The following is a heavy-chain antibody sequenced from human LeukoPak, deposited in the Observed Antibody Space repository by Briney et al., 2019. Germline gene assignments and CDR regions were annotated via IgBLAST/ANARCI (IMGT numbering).Heavy chain of an antibody. Sequence: GGSLRLSCAASGFTFSNYWMHWVRQAPGKGLEWVAVIWYDGSNKYYADSVKGRFAISRDNSKNTLYLQMNSLRAEDTAVYYCARDPSVVTPLDTYSDYWGQGTLVTVSS. D-gene: IGHD4-23*01. CDR2: IWYDGSNK. J-gene: IGHJ4*02. V-gene: IGHV3-33*08. CDR3: ARDPSVVTPLDTYSDY. CDR1: GFTFSNYW.